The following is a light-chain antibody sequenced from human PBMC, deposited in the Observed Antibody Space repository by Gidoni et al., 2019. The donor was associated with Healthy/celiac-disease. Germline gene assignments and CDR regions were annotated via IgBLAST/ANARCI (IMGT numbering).Light chain of an antibody. V-gene: IGKV1-39*01. Sequence: GDRVTITCRASQSISSYLNWYQQKPGKAPKLLIYAASSLQSGVPSRFSGSGSGTDFTLTISSLQPEDFATYYCQQRYSTPQGYTFGQGTKLEIK. J-gene: IGKJ2*01. CDR1: QSISSY. CDR2: AAS. CDR3: QQRYSTPQGYT.